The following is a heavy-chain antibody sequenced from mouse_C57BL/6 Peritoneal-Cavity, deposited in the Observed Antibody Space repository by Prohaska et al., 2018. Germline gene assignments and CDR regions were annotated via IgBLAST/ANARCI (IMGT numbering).Heavy chain of an antibody. J-gene: IGHJ1*03. D-gene: IGHD1-1*01. CDR2: INSDGSAI. V-gene: IGHV11-2*01. Sequence: EVQLLETGGGLVQPGGSRGLSCEGSGFTFSGFWMSWVRQTPGKTMEWIGDINSDGSAINYAPFIKDRFTIFRDNDKSTLYLHIRNLRSEDTATYLRILHGRRHLHSNVWDTG. CDR1: GFTFSGFW. CDR3: ILHGRRHLHSNV.